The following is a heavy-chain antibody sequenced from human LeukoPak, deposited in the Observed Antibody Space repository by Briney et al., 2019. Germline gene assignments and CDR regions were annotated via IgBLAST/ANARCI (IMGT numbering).Heavy chain of an antibody. CDR2: INSDGSST. J-gene: IGHJ5*02. Sequence: QPGGSLRLSCAASGFTFSSYWMHWVRQAPGKGLVWVSRINSDGSSTSYADSVKGRFTISRDNAKNTLYLQMNSLRDEDTAIYYCARDKNGAYNWFDPWGQGTLVTVSS. CDR3: ARDKNGAYNWFDP. CDR1: GFTFSSYW. V-gene: IGHV3-74*01. D-gene: IGHD2-8*01.